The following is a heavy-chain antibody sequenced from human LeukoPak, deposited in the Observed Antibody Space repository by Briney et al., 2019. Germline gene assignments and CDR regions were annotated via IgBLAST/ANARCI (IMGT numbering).Heavy chain of an antibody. V-gene: IGHV4-59*01. CDR3: ARGQGYYYDLWSGYYMGY. Sequence: SETLSLTCTVSGGSISSYYWSWIRQPPGKGLERIGYIYYSGSTNYNPSLKSRVTISVDTSKNQFSLKLSSVTAADTAVYYCARGQGYYYDLWSGYYMGYWGQGTLVTVSS. CDR2: IYYSGST. J-gene: IGHJ4*02. CDR1: GGSISSYY. D-gene: IGHD3-3*01.